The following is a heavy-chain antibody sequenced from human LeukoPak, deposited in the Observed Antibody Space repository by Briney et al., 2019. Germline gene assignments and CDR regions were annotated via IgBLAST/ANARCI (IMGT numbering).Heavy chain of an antibody. J-gene: IGHJ6*02. CDR3: AKLTSASGAYGVDV. CDR2: ISGSGGST. D-gene: IGHD3-10*01. V-gene: IGHV3-23*01. CDR1: GFTFSSYA. Sequence: GGSLRLSCAASGFTFSSYAMSWVRRAPGKGLEWVSAISGSGGSTYHADSVKGRITISRDNSKNTLYLQMNSLRAEDTAVYYCAKLTSASGAYGVDVWGQGTTVTVSS.